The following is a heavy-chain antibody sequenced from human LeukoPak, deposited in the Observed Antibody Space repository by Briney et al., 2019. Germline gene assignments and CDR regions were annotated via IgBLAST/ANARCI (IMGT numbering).Heavy chain of an antibody. V-gene: IGHV3-21*01. D-gene: IGHD3-22*01. CDR1: GFTFSDYS. Sequence: GGSLKLSCAASGFTFSDYSMNWVRQAPGKGLEWVSSISTTSTYIYYADSVKGRSTISRDSAKSSLYLQMNSLRAEDTAVYYCARGSSAFDYWGQGTLVTVSS. CDR3: ARGSSAFDY. J-gene: IGHJ4*02. CDR2: ISTTSTYI.